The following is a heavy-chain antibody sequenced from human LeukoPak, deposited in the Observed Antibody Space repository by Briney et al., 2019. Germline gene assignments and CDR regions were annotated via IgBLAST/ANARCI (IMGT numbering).Heavy chain of an antibody. D-gene: IGHD6-19*01. CDR1: GYTFTSYD. CDR2: MNPNSGNT. CDR3: ARAMAGPAAEYFQH. J-gene: IGHJ1*01. Sequence: GASVKVSCKASGYTFTSYDINWVRQATGQGLEWMGWMNPNSGNTGYAQKFQGRVTMTRNTSISTAYMELSSLRSEDTAVYYCARAMAGPAAEYFQHWGQGTLVTVSS. V-gene: IGHV1-8*01.